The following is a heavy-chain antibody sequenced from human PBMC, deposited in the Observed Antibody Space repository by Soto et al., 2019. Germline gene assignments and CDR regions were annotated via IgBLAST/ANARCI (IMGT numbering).Heavy chain of an antibody. D-gene: IGHD1-26*01. CDR2: ISSSDSII. Sequence: GGSLRLSCAASGFTFSDSYMSWIRQAPGKGLEWVSYISSSDSIIYYSDSVKGRFIISRDNAKNSLYLQMNSLRAEDTAVYYCVGARYGGVGATYSESWGQGALVTVSS. CDR1: GFTFSDSY. CDR3: VGARYGGVGATYSES. V-gene: IGHV3-11*01. J-gene: IGHJ4*02.